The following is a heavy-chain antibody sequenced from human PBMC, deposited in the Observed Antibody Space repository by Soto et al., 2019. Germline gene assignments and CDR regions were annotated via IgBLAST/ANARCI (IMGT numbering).Heavy chain of an antibody. CDR1: GFTVFNNY. CDR2: IYSGGNT. CDR3: ARVPRYL. D-gene: IGHD1-20*01. V-gene: IGHV3-53*02. Sequence: EVQLVETGGDLIQPGGSLRLSCAASGFTVFNNYMAWVRQAPGKGLEWVSFIYSGGNTFYADSVKGRFTLSRDTSNNTMYLQIKSLKSEDTAVYYFARVPRYLWGQGTLVTVSS. J-gene: IGHJ4*02.